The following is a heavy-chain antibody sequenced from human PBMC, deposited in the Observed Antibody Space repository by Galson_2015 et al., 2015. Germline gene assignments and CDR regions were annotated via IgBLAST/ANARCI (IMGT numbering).Heavy chain of an antibody. CDR1: GYAFTNYY. CDR2: INPSGGST. V-gene: IGHV1-46*01. CDR3: AREVTVTTGWFVP. D-gene: IGHD4-17*01. Sequence: AAKVSCKASGYAFTNYYMHWGRQAPGQGLEWMGIINPSGGSTSYAQKFQGRVTTARDTSTSTFYMELSSLVSEDTAVYYCAREVTVTTGWFVPWGQGTLVTVSS. J-gene: IGHJ5*02.